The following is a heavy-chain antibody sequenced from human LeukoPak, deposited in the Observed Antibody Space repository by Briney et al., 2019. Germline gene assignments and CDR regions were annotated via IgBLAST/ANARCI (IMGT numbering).Heavy chain of an antibody. J-gene: IGHJ3*02. CDR1: GGSIXXXX. D-gene: IGHD2/OR15-2a*01. CDR2: IYYSGXX. Sequence: SETLSLXXXXSGGSIXXXXXXXIRQTXGKGLEXIXCIYYSGXXXXXXSXXXRVXXXXXXXKSQFPLRLTSVTAADTAVYYCARKNDFEIWGQGTLVTVSS. V-gene: IGHV4-59*01. CDR3: ARKNDFEI.